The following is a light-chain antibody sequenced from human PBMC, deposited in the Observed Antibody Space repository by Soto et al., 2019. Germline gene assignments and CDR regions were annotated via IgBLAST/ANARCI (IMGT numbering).Light chain of an antibody. CDR2: SNN. Sequence: QSVLTQPPSASGTPGQRVTTPCFGSSPNIGSNYVYWYQQLPGTAPKLLIYSNNQRPSGVPDRFSGSKSGTSASLAISGLRSDDEADYYCAAWDDSLSGPVFGGGTKLTVL. CDR1: SPNIGSNY. J-gene: IGLJ2*01. CDR3: AAWDDSLSGPV. V-gene: IGLV1-47*02.